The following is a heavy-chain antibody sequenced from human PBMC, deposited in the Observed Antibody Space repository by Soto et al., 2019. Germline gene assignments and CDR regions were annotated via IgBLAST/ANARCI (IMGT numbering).Heavy chain of an antibody. J-gene: IGHJ4*02. CDR1: GFTFSSYA. CDR3: AKEGGRGYYYDSSGHFDY. CDR2: ISGSGGST. D-gene: IGHD3-22*01. V-gene: IGHV3-23*01. Sequence: EVQLLESGGGLVQPGGSLRLSCAASGFTFSSYAMSWVRQAPGEGLEWVSAISGSGGSTYYADSVKGRFTISRDNSKNTLYLQMNSLRAEDTAVYYCAKEGGRGYYYDSSGHFDYWGQGTLVTVSS.